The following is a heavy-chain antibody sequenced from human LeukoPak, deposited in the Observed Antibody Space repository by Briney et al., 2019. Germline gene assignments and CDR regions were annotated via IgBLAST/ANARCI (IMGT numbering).Heavy chain of an antibody. D-gene: IGHD1-1*01. CDR2: TYYRSEWFH. CDR1: GDIVSSNSAA. CDR3: VGGGTSVAGMDV. V-gene: IGHV6-1*01. J-gene: IGHJ6*02. Sequence: SQTFSLTCVISGDIVSSNSAAWNWIRQSPSRGLEWLGRTYYRSEWFHDYAVSVKSRMIINPDTSKNQFSLQLNSVTPEDTAIYYCVGGGTSVAGMDVWGQGTTVTVSS.